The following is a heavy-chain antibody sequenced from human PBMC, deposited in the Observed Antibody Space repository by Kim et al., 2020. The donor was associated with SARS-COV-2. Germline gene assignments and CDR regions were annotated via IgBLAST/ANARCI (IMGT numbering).Heavy chain of an antibody. J-gene: IGHJ4*02. V-gene: IGHV3-30*02. CDR3: AKDRRTTGTFDY. D-gene: IGHD4-17*01. Sequence: YADSVKGRFTISGDNSKNTLYLQMNSLRAEDTAVYYCAKDRRTTGTFDYCGQGTLVSVSS.